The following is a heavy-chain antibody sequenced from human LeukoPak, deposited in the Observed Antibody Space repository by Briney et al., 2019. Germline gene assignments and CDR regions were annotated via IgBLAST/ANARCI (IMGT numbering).Heavy chain of an antibody. CDR2: IYYSGST. CDR1: GGSISSYY. J-gene: IGHJ4*02. Sequence: PSETLSLTCTVSGGSISSYYWSWIRQPPGKGLEWIGYIYYSGSTNYNPSLKSRVTISVDTSKNQFSLKLSSVTAADTAVYYCASFFRTYCSSTSCYHFDYWGQGTLVTVSS. V-gene: IGHV4-59*12. CDR3: ASFFRTYCSSTSCYHFDY. D-gene: IGHD2-2*01.